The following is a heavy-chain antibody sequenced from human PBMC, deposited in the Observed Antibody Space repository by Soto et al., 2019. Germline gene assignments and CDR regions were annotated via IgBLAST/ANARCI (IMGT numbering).Heavy chain of an antibody. CDR1: GYTFTGYY. Sequence: ASVKVSCKASGYTFTGYYMHWVRQAPGQGLEWMGWINPNSGGTNYAQKFQGRVTMTRDTSISTAYMELSRLRSDDTAVYYCARDLVRAVAGTGDYYYYGMDVWGQGTTVTVSS. J-gene: IGHJ6*02. CDR3: ARDLVRAVAGTGDYYYYGMDV. CDR2: INPNSGGT. D-gene: IGHD6-19*01. V-gene: IGHV1-2*02.